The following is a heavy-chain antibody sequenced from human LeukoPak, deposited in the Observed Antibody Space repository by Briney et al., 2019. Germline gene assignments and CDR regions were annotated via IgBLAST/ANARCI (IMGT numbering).Heavy chain of an antibody. J-gene: IGHJ6*02. D-gene: IGHD3-3*01. V-gene: IGHV4-61*01. CDR1: GGSVSSGSYY. CDR3: ARASVYYDFWSGWTHYGMDV. CDR2: IYHSGST. Sequence: SETLSLTCTVSGGSVSSGSYYWSWIRQPPGKGLEWIGYIYHSGSTNYNPSLKSRVTISVDTSKNQFSLKLSSVAAADTAVYYCARASVYYDFWSGWTHYGMDVWGQGTTVTVSS.